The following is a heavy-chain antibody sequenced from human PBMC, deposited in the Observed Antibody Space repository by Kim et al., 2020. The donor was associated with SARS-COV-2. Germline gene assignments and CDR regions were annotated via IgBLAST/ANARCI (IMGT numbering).Heavy chain of an antibody. Sequence: GGSLRLSCAASGFTFSSYAMHWVRQAPGKGLEWVAVISYDGRIKYYADSVKGRFTISRDNSKNTLYLQMNSLRVEDTAVYYCARASSIGSSSWTVWWFDPWGQGTLVTVSS. CDR1: GFTFSSYA. CDR2: ISYDGRIK. J-gene: IGHJ5*02. V-gene: IGHV3-30*04. CDR3: ARASSIGSSSWTVWWFDP. D-gene: IGHD2-2*01.